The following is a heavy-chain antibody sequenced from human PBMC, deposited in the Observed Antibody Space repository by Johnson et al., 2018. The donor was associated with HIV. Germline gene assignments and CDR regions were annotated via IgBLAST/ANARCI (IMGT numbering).Heavy chain of an antibody. CDR1: GFTFDDYG. V-gene: IGHV3-20*04. J-gene: IGHJ3*02. CDR2: INWNGGSR. CDR3: ARVSTMIVVARNDAFDI. D-gene: IGHD3-22*01. Sequence: VHLVESGGGVVRPGGSLRLSCEASGFTFDDYGMSWVRQGPGKGLEWVSGINWNGGSRYYADSVKGRFTISRDNGKNSLYLQMNSLRAEDTALYYCARVSTMIVVARNDAFDIWGQGTMVTVSS.